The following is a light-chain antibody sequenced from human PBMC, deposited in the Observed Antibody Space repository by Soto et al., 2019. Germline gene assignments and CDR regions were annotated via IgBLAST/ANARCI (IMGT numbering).Light chain of an antibody. CDR2: GNI. CDR1: SSNIGAGYD. V-gene: IGLV1-40*01. J-gene: IGLJ2*01. Sequence: QSAVTQPPSVSGAPGQRVTISCTGSSSNIGAGYDVHWYQQFPGRAPKLLMYGNINRPSGVPDRFSGSKSGTSASLDITGLQADDEADYYCQSFDTRLNSVVFGGGTKLTVL. CDR3: QSFDTRLNSVV.